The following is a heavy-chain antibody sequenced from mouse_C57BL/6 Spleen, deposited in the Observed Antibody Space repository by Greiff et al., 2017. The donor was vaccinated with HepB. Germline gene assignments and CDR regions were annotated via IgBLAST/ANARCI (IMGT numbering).Heavy chain of an antibody. V-gene: IGHV1-72*01. Sequence: QVQLQQPGAELVKPGASVKLSCKASGYTFTSYWMHWVKQRPGRGLEWIGRVDPNSGGTKYNEKFKGKATLPVDKPSSKAYMQLRSLTSEDSAVYYCAREGVYDYDGYAMDYWGQGTSVTVSS. D-gene: IGHD2-4*01. CDR3: AREGVYDYDGYAMDY. CDR1: GYTFTSYW. CDR2: VDPNSGGT. J-gene: IGHJ4*01.